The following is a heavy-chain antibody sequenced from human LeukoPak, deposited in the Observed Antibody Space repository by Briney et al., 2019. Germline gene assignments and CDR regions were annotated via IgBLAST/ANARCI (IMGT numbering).Heavy chain of an antibody. J-gene: IGHJ4*02. CDR3: AREGGPYSSTLRGC. V-gene: IGHV3-53*01. Sequence: GGSLRLSCVVSGFTVSGNYMSWVRQAPGKGLEWVSIMYASGITDYADSVKGRFTISRDNSKNTLYLQMSSLRVEDTAVYYCAREGGPYSSTLRGCWGQGTLVTVSS. CDR2: MYASGIT. D-gene: IGHD6-19*01. CDR1: GFTVSGNY.